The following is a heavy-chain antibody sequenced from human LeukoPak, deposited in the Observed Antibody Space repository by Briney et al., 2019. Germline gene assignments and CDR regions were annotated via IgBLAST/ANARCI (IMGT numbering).Heavy chain of an antibody. CDR3: AKRATYGDYDPYFDY. CDR2: ITGSGDST. CDR1: GFTFSDYA. D-gene: IGHD4-17*01. J-gene: IGHJ4*02. V-gene: IGHV3-23*01. Sequence: GGSLRLSCAGSGFTFSDYAMSWVRQAPGKGLEWVSAITGSGDSTYYADSVKGRCTVSRDNSKNTLYLQMNSLRAEDTAVYYCAKRATYGDYDPYFDYWGQGTLVTVSS.